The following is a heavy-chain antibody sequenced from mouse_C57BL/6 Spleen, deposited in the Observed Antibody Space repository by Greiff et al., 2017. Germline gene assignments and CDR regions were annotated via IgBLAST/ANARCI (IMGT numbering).Heavy chain of an antibody. CDR3: YRNPGYGSSSHV. CDR1: GYAFTSSW. V-gene: IGHV1-82*01. J-gene: IGHJ1*03. D-gene: IGHD1-1*01. Sequence: VQLQQSGPELVKPGASVKISCKASGYAFTSSWMNWVKQRPGKGLEWIGRIYPGDGDTNYNGKFKGKATLTADKYTSTAYMQLSSLTSEDSAVYFCYRNPGYGSSSHVWGTGTTVTVSS. CDR2: IYPGDGDT.